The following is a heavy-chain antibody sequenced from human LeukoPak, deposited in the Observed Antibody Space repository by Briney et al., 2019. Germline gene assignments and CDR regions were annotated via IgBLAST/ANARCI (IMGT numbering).Heavy chain of an antibody. Sequence: PSETLSLTCTVYGGSISSSSYYWGWIRQPPGKGVEWIGSIYYRGSTYYNPSLKSRVTISVDTSKNQFALKLSSVTAADTAVYYCARDQANYYDSSGKVDYWGQGTLVTVSS. CDR3: ARDQANYYDSSGKVDY. CDR1: GGSISSSSYY. D-gene: IGHD3-22*01. CDR2: IYYRGST. J-gene: IGHJ4*02. V-gene: IGHV4-39*06.